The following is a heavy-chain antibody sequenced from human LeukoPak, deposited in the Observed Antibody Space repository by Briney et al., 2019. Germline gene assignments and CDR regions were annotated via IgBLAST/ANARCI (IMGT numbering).Heavy chain of an antibody. D-gene: IGHD5-18*01. J-gene: IGHJ4*02. CDR2: MNPNSGNT. CDR3: ARDTRGYSYGYRY. Sequence: ASVKVSCKASVYTFTSYDINWVRHATGQGVGWMGWMNPNSGNTGYAQKFQGRVTITRNTSISTAYMELSSLRAEDTAVYYCARDTRGYSYGYRYWGQGTLVTVSS. CDR1: VYTFTSYD. V-gene: IGHV1-8*03.